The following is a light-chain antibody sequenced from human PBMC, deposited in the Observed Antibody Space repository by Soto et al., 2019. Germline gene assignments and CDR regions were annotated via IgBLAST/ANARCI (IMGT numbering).Light chain of an antibody. CDR2: SNN. CDR1: TSNFGGNT. J-gene: IGLJ1*01. V-gene: IGLV1-44*01. CDR3: AAWDDSLNGPV. Sequence: QSVLTQPPSASGTPGQRVIISCSGGTSNFGGNTANWYQQFPGTAPKVLIYSNNQRPSGVPDRFSGSKSGTSASLAISGLQSEDEADYYCAAWDDSLNGPVFGTGTKVTVL.